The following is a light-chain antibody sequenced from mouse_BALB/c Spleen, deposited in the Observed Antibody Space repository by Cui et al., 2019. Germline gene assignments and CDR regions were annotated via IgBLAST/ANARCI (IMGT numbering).Light chain of an antibody. CDR1: ASISSNY. Sequence: EILLTQSPTTTAPSPGEKITVTCSASASISSNYWHRYQQKPGFCHKLLIYRTSNLACGVRARFSGSGAGTSYSLTNGTMEAEDVATNYWEQGSSIPHTFGAGTKLELK. CDR2: RTS. CDR3: EQGSSIPHT. J-gene: IGKJ5*01. V-gene: IGKV4-91*01.